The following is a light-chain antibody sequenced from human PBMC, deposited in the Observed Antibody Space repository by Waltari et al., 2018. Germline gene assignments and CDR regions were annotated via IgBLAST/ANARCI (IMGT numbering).Light chain of an antibody. V-gene: IGKV1-12*01. J-gene: IGKJ1*01. CDR3: QQGDSLPPT. CDR2: DVS. CDR1: QDVTMY. Sequence: DTQMPQSPPSVSASVGDRLTIIGRASQDVTMYIAWYQQKPGGAPKALIFDVSTLQSGVPSRCSGSGSGTEFSLTISSLQPEDFATYYCQQGDSLPPTFGQGTKVEI.